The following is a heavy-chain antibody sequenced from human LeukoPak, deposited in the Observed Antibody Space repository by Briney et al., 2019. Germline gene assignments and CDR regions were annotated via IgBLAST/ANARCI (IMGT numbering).Heavy chain of an antibody. CDR2: IYTDGSST. J-gene: IGHJ4*02. CDR3: ARGASNRFDY. V-gene: IGHV3-74*01. CDR1: GFTFSNYW. Sequence: GGSLRLSCAASGFTFSNYWMHWVRQAPGKGLVWVSRIYTDGSSTNYADSVKGRFTISSDNAKNTLYLQMNSLRGEDTAVYYCARGASNRFDYWGQGTLVTVSS. D-gene: IGHD1-14*01.